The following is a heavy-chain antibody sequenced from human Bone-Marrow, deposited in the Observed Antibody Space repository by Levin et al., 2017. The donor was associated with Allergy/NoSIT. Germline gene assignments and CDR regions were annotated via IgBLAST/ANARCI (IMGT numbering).Heavy chain of an antibody. CDR3: AKTPMITFGGPVRYFFDY. V-gene: IGHV5-10-1*01. CDR2: IDPSDSYT. CDR1: GDSFTSNW. D-gene: IGHD3-16*01. Sequence: PGESLKISCKGSGDSFTSNWISWVRQMPGKGLEWMGRIDPSDSYTHYSPSFQGHVNMSADKSSHTAYLQWSSLKASDTAMYYCAKTPMITFGGPVRYFFDYWGQGTLVTVSS. J-gene: IGHJ4*02.